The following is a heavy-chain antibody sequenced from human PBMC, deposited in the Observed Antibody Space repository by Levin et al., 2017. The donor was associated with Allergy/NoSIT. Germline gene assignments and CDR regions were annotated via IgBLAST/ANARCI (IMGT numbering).Heavy chain of an antibody. V-gene: IGHV3-23*01. J-gene: IGHJ4*02. Sequence: GESLKISCAASGFTFSSYAMSWVRQAPGKGLEWVSAISGSGGSTYYADSVKGRFTISRDNSKNTLYLQMNSLRAEDTAVYYCAKPTLRFLEWLSTHRPRYYFDYWGQGTLVTVSS. D-gene: IGHD3-3*01. CDR1: GFTFSSYA. CDR2: ISGSGGST. CDR3: AKPTLRFLEWLSTHRPRYYFDY.